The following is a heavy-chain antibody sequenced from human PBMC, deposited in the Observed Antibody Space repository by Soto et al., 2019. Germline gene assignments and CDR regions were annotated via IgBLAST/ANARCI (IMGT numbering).Heavy chain of an antibody. Sequence: ASGKVSCKGSGYTFTSYYMHLGRQAPGQGLEWMGIINPSGGSTSYAQKFQGRVTMTRDTSTSTIYMELSNLSSEDTAVYYCASDAARDGYSFDYWGEGPLVTVSS. CDR3: ASDAARDGYSFDY. CDR2: INPSGGST. CDR1: GYTFTSYY. D-gene: IGHD5-12*01. J-gene: IGHJ4*02. V-gene: IGHV1-46*01.